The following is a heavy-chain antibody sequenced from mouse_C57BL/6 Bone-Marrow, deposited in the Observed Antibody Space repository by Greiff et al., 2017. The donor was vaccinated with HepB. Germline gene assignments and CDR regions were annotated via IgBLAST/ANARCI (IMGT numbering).Heavy chain of an antibody. D-gene: IGHD1-1*01. CDR1: GYAFSSSW. CDR3: ARKGITTVVADY. J-gene: IGHJ2*01. V-gene: IGHV1-82*01. CDR2: IYPGDGDT. Sequence: QVQLQQSGPELVKPGASVKISCKASGYAFSSSWMNWVKQRPGKGLEWIGRIYPGDGDTNYNGKFKGKATLTADKSSSTAYMQLSSLTSEDSAVYFCARKGITTVVADYWGQGTTLTVSS.